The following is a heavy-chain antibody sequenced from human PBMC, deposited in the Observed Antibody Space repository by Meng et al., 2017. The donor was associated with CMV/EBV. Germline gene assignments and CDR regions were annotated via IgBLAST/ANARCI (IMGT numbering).Heavy chain of an antibody. J-gene: IGHJ4*02. V-gene: IGHV3-7*01. CDR3: ARVGPLLYTHYFDY. CDR2: IKQDGSEK. D-gene: IGHD2-2*02. Sequence: GESLKISCGTSGFTFSSYWMSWVRQAPGKGLEWVANIKQDGSEKYYVDSVKGRFTISRDNAKNSLYLQMNSLRAEDTAVYYCARVGPLLYTHYFDYWGQGTLVTVSS. CDR1: GFTFSSYW.